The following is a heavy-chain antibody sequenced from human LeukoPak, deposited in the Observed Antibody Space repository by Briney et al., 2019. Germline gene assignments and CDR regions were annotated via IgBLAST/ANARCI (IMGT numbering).Heavy chain of an antibody. CDR1: GGSFSGYY. J-gene: IGHJ6*04. CDR3: ARVSITMVRGVIIRARYYGMDV. D-gene: IGHD3-10*01. V-gene: IGHV4-34*01. CDR2: INHSGST. Sequence: PSETPSLTCAVYGGSFSGYYWSWIRQPPGKGLEWIGEINHSGSTNYNPSLKSRVTISVDTSKNQFSLKLSSVTAADTAVYYCARVSITMVRGVIIRARYYGMDVWGKGTTVTVSP.